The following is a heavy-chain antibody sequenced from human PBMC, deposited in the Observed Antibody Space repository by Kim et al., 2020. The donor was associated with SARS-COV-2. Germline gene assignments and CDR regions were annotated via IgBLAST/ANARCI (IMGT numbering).Heavy chain of an antibody. CDR3: AKSTWLQLQSSFDY. Sequence: YGGYVRGRFTISRDNSKNTLYRQRDSLRSDDTTVYYCAKSTWLQLQSSFDYWGQGTLVTVSS. J-gene: IGHJ4*02. V-gene: IGHV3-30*02. D-gene: IGHD5-12*01.